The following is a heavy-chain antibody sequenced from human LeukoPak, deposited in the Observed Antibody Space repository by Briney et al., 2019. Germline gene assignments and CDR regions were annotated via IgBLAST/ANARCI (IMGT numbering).Heavy chain of an antibody. V-gene: IGHV4-59*01. CDR2: IYYSGST. CDR1: GGSISSYY. J-gene: IGHJ4*02. D-gene: IGHD6-19*01. CDR3: ARNPSSGWYVDY. Sequence: SETLSLTCTVSGGSISSYYWSWLRQPPGKGLEWIGYIYYSGSTNYNPSLKSRVTISVDTSKNQFSLKLSSVTAADTAVYYCARNPSSGWYVDYWGQGTLVTVSS.